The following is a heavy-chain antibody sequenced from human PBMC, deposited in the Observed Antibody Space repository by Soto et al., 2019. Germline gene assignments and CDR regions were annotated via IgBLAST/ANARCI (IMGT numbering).Heavy chain of an antibody. V-gene: IGHV1-24*01. J-gene: IGHJ6*02. CDR2: FDPEDGET. CDR3: ATETIFGVVTPIPYYYYGMDV. CDR1: GYTLTELS. Sequence: ASVKVSCKVSGYTLTELSMHWVRQAPGKGLEWMGGFDPEDGETIYAQKFQGRVTMTEDTSTDTAYMELSSLRSEDTAVYYCATETIFGVVTPIPYYYYGMDVWGQGTKVTVSS. D-gene: IGHD3-3*01.